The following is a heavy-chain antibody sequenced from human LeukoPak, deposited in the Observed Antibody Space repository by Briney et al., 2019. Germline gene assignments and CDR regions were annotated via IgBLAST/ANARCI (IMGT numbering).Heavy chain of an antibody. D-gene: IGHD6-19*01. J-gene: IGHJ4*02. Sequence: SVKVSCKASGYTFTSYGISWVRQAPGQGLEWMGRIIPILGIANYAQKFQGRVTITADKSTSTAYMELSSLRSEDTAVYYCARGEQWLVDYWGQGTLVTVSS. CDR2: IIPILGIA. V-gene: IGHV1-69*04. CDR1: GYTFTSYG. CDR3: ARGEQWLVDY.